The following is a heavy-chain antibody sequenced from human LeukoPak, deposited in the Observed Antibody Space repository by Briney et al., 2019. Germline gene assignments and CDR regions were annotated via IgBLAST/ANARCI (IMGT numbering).Heavy chain of an antibody. V-gene: IGHV4-61*02. CDR1: GGSISSGSYY. CDR2: IYTSGST. Sequence: SETLSLTCTVSGGSISSGSYYWSWIRQPAGKGLEWIGRIYTSGSTNYNPSLKSRVTISVDTSKNQFSLKLSSVTAADTAVHYCARDRSKYYYDSSGRGLFDYWGQGTLVTVSS. CDR3: ARDRSKYYYDSSGRGLFDY. D-gene: IGHD3-22*01. J-gene: IGHJ4*02.